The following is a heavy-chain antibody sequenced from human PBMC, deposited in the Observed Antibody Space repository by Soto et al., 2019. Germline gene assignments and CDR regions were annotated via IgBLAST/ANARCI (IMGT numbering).Heavy chain of an antibody. CDR1: GFSLTTGKMG. J-gene: IGHJ6*02. CDR3: ARMNVDSYQFYYAMDV. V-gene: IGHV2-26*01. D-gene: IGHD4-17*01. Sequence: SGPTLVNPTETLTLTCTVSGFSLTTGKMGVSWIRQPPGKALEWLAHIFSDNERSYSTSLQGRLTISKDTSGSQLVLSMTNVGPVDTATYYCARMNVDSYQFYYAMDVWGQGTTVTVSS. CDR2: IFSDNER.